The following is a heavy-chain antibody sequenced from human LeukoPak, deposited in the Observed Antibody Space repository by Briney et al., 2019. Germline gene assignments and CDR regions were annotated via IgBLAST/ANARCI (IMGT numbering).Heavy chain of an antibody. CDR3: ARYGIAAAGKDY. CDR2: IYHSGST. V-gene: IGHV4-30-2*01. CDR1: GGSISSGGYY. J-gene: IGHJ4*02. D-gene: IGHD6-13*01. Sequence: PSQTLSLTCTVSGGSISSGGYYWSWIRQPPGKGLEWIGYIYHSGSTYYNPSLKSRVTISVDRSKNQFSLKLSSVTAADTAVYYCARYGIAAAGKDYWGQGTLVTVSS.